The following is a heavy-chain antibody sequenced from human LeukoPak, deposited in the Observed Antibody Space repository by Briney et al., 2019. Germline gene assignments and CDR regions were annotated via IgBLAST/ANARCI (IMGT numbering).Heavy chain of an antibody. CDR2: VNPNNGDT. CDR1: GYTFTGYH. CDR3: ARDLDGSSGCGD. J-gene: IGHJ4*02. V-gene: IGHV1-2*02. D-gene: IGHD6-13*01. Sequence: ASVKVSCKASGYTFTGYHMHWVRQAPGQGLEWVGWVNPNNGDTKYAQKFQGRVTMTRDTSISTAYIELSRLRSDDTAVYYCARDLDGSSGCGDWGQGTLVTVSS.